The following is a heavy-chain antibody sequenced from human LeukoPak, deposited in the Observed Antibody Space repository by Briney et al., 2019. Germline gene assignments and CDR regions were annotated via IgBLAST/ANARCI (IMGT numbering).Heavy chain of an antibody. V-gene: IGHV4-59*01. J-gene: IGHJ2*01. D-gene: IGHD3-10*01. CDR1: GGSLSSYY. CDR3: ARVFYYGSGTFDL. Sequence: SETLSLTCTVSGGSLSSYYWSWIRQPPGKGLEWIGYIYYSGSTTYNPSLRSRVTISVDTSKNQFSLRLSSVTAADTAVYYCARVFYYGSGTFDLWGRGALVTVSS. CDR2: IYYSGST.